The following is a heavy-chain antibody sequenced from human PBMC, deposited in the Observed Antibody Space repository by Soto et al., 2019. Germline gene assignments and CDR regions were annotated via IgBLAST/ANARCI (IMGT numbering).Heavy chain of an antibody. D-gene: IGHD2-15*01. CDR2: IYYSGST. J-gene: IGHJ6*02. CDR3: AKLAGYCSGNSCHGDYAMDV. CDR1: RSTIRHRSGS. Sequence: SESRRLPGSLVRSTIRHRSGSWGSARHQPRNGLEWIGSIYYSGSTYYNPSLKSRVTISVDTSKNQFSLKLSSVTAADTAVYYCAKLAGYCSGNSCHGDYAMDVWGQGTTVT. V-gene: IGHV4-39*01.